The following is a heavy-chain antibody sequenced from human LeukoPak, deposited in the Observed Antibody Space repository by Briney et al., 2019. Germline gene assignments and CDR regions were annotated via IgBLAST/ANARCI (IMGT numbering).Heavy chain of an antibody. CDR1: GYSIGTDYY. CDR3: ARNSSSSSPPERYNWFDP. CDR2: IYKSGST. D-gene: IGHD6-6*01. Sequence: SETLSLTCTVSGYSIGTDYYWGWIRQPPGKGLEWIGSIYKSGSTYYNPSLKSRITISVDTSKNQFSLKLSSVTAADTAVYYCARNSSSSSPPERYNWFDPWGQGSLVTVSA. J-gene: IGHJ5*02. V-gene: IGHV4-38-2*02.